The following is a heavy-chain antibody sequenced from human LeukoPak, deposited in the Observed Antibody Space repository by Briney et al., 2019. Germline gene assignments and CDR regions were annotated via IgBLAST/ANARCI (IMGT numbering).Heavy chain of an antibody. CDR2: IYYSGST. Sequence: SETLSLTCTVSGGSISSSSYYWGWIRQPPGKGLEWIGSIYYSGSTYYNPSLKSRVTISVDTSKNQFSLKLSSVTAADTAVYYCARESSSFPLDYWGQGTLVTVSS. D-gene: IGHD6-6*01. V-gene: IGHV4-39*02. J-gene: IGHJ4*02. CDR1: GGSISSSSYY. CDR3: ARESSSFPLDY.